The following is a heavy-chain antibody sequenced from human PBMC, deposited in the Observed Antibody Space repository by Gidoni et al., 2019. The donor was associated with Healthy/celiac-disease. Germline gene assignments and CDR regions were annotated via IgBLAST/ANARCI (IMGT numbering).Heavy chain of an antibody. Sequence: EVQLVESGGGLGKPGGSLRLSCAASGFTFSNAWMSWVRQAPGKGLEWVGRIKSKTDGRTTDYAAPVKGRFTISRNDSKNTLYLQMNSMKTEDTAVFYCTTLLHCSGGSCYSDWGQGTLVTVSS. CDR3: TTLLHCSGGSCYSD. V-gene: IGHV3-15*01. CDR2: IKSKTDGRTT. CDR1: GFTFSNAW. J-gene: IGHJ4*02. D-gene: IGHD2-15*01.